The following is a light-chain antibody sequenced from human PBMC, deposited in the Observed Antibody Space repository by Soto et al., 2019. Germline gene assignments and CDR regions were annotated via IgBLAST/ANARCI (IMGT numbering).Light chain of an antibody. V-gene: IGKV3-20*01. CDR2: DTS. CDR3: LQYGSSPIT. Sequence: EIVLTQSPGTLSLSPGERATLSCRASQSVSTYLAWYQQKPGQSPRLLIYDTSKRATGIPARFSGTVSGTDFTLTISRLEPEDFAVYYCLQYGSSPITFGQGTRLEIK. CDR1: QSVSTY. J-gene: IGKJ5*01.